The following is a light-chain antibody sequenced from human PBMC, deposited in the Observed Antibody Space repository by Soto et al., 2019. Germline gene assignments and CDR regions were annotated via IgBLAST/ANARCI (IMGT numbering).Light chain of an antibody. CDR2: GAS. CDR3: QQYNNWPI. CDR1: QSVSSN. J-gene: IGKJ4*01. Sequence: EIVMTQSPASLSVSPGERATLSCRASQSVSSNLAWYQQKPGQAPRLLIYGASTRATGIPARFSGSRSGTEFTLTISSLQSEDFAVYYCQQYNNWPIFGGGTKVEIK. V-gene: IGKV3-15*01.